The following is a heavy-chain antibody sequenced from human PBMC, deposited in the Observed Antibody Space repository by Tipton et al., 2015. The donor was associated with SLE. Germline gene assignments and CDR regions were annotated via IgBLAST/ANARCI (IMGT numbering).Heavy chain of an antibody. CDR1: GGSISSSSYY. D-gene: IGHD6-19*01. V-gene: IGHV4-39*07. CDR3: ARVSEGSGWSYAFDI. CDR2: IYYSGST. Sequence: TLSLTCTVSGGSISSSSYYWVWIRQPPGKGLEWIGNIYYSGSTYYNPSLKSRVTISVDTSKNQFSLKLSSVTAADTAVYYCARVSEGSGWSYAFDIWGQGTMVTVSS. J-gene: IGHJ3*02.